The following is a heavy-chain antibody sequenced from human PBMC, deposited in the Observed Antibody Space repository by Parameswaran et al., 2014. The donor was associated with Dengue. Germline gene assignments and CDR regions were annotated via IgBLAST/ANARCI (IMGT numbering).Heavy chain of an antibody. D-gene: IGHD2-2*01. V-gene: IGHV1-69*06. J-gene: IGHJ5*02. Sequence: WVRQAPGQGLEWMGGIIPIFNTANYAQKFQGRVTITADKSTSTAYMELSSLRSEDTAVYYCARVQKGGIVVLPVAASMGWFDPWGQGTLVTVSS. CDR2: IIPIFNTA. CDR3: ARVQKGGIVVLPVAASMGWFDP.